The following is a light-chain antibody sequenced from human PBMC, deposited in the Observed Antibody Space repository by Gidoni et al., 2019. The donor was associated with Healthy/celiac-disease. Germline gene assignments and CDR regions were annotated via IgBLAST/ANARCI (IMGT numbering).Light chain of an antibody. CDR1: SSAVGGYND. V-gene: IGLV2-11*01. J-gene: IGLJ2*01. CDR2: AFS. CDR3: CSYAGSYPVV. Sequence: LTQPRTVTGHPGRSVIITCTGTSSAVGGYNDVSWYPQHPGKAPNLMIYAFSNRPSGVPDRFSGSKSGNTASLTISGLQAEDEADYYCCSYAGSYPVVFSGGTKLTVL.